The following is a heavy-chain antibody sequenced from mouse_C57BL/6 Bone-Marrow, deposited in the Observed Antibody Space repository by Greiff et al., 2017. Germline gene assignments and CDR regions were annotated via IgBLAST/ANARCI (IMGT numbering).Heavy chain of an antibody. D-gene: IGHD1-1*01. CDR3: ARGNYYGSSYFYWYFDV. CDR1: GYAFSSSW. J-gene: IGHJ1*03. V-gene: IGHV1-82*01. Sequence: QVQLQQSGPELVKPGASVKISCKASGYAFSSSWMNWVKQGPGKGLEWIGRIYPGDGDTNYNGKFKGKATLTADKSSSTAYMQLSSLTSEDSAVYFCARGNYYGSSYFYWYFDVWGTGTTVTVSS. CDR2: IYPGDGDT.